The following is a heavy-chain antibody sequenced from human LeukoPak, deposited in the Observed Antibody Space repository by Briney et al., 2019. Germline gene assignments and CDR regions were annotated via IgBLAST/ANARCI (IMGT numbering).Heavy chain of an antibody. CDR1: GGSISSAGYY. V-gene: IGHV4-31*03. CDR2: IYYSGNM. D-gene: IGHD6-13*01. CDR3: ARWGSSWYKGAFDI. Sequence: SQTLSLTCTVSGGSISSAGYYWSWIRQHPGKGLEWIGYIYYSGNMYYNPSLKSRVTISVDTSKNQFSLKLTSVTAADTAVYYCARWGSSWYKGAFDIWGQGTMVTVSS. J-gene: IGHJ3*02.